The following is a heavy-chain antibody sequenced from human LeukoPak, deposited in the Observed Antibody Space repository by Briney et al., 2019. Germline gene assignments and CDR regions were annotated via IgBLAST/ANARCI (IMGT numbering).Heavy chain of an antibody. CDR1: GFTFSSYS. V-gene: IGHV3-21*01. CDR3: ARAVQLGLVIIRETVLPFDI. D-gene: IGHD3-9*01. J-gene: IGHJ3*02. CDR2: ISSSSSYI. Sequence: PGGSLRLSCAASGFTFSSYSMNWVRQAPGKGLEWVSSISSSSSYINYADSVKGRFTISRDNAKNSLYLQMNSLRAEDTAVYYCARAVQLGLVIIRETVLPFDIWGQGTMVTVSS.